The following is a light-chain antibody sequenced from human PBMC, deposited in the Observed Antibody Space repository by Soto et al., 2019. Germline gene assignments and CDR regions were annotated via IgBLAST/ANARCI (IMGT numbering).Light chain of an antibody. Sequence: DIPMTQSPSSLSASVGDRVTITCRASQGISNYLAWYQQKPGKVPKLLIYAASTIQTGVPSRCSGSGSGTDFTLTISSPQPEDVATYYCEEYNSAPPTFGGGTKVEIK. CDR2: AAS. J-gene: IGKJ4*01. CDR3: EEYNSAPPT. CDR1: QGISNY. V-gene: IGKV1-27*01.